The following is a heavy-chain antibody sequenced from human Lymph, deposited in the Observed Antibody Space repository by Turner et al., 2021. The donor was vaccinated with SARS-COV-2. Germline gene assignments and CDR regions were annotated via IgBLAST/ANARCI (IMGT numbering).Heavy chain of an antibody. CDR3: ARGGLYYYDSSAYYGDAFDF. V-gene: IGHV1-2*02. D-gene: IGHD3-22*01. J-gene: IGHJ3*01. Sequence: QVQLVQSGAEVTEPGASVTVSCKASGYTFTGYYMHWVRQAPGQGLEWMAWINPDSGGTNYAQNCQDRVTMTMDTSISTAYMELSSLGSDDTAVYYCARGGLYYYDSSAYYGDAFDFWGQGTMVTVSS. CDR2: INPDSGGT. CDR1: GYTFTGYY.